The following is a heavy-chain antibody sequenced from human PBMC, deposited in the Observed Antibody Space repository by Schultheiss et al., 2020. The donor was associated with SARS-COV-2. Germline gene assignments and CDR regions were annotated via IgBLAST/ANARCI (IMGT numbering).Heavy chain of an antibody. D-gene: IGHD5/OR15-5a*01. Sequence: SETLSLTCTVSGGSISSGGYYWSWIRQHPGKGLEWIGYIYYSGSTNYNPSLKSRVTISVDTSKNQFSLKLTSVTAADTAVYYCARSRVSPVRSYQYYGMDVWGQGTTVTVSS. CDR2: IYYSGST. J-gene: IGHJ6*02. V-gene: IGHV4-61*08. CDR1: GGSISSGGYY. CDR3: ARSRVSPVRSYQYYGMDV.